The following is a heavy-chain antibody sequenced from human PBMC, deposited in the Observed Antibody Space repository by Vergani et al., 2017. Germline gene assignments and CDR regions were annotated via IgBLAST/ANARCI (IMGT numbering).Heavy chain of an antibody. Sequence: QLQLQESGPGLVKPSATLSLTCSVSGASIRSSNYYWGWNRQPPGKGLEWIASIYYSGSTYYNPSLKSRVTISVDTSKNQFFLKLSSVTAADTAVYFCARHSTVEWLVKLGWIDPWGQGILVTVSS. V-gene: IGHV4-39*01. D-gene: IGHD6-19*01. CDR2: IYYSGST. J-gene: IGHJ5*02. CDR1: GASIRSSNYY. CDR3: ARHSTVEWLVKLGWIDP.